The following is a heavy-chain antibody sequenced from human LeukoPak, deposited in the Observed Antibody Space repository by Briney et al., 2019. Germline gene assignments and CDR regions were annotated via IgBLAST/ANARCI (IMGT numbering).Heavy chain of an antibody. CDR2: IYTSGST. CDR3: ARDRGTYYYDSSGYYHWYFDL. Sequence: PSETLSLTCTVSGGSISSYYWSWIRQPAGKGLEWIGRIYTSGSTNYNPSLKSRVTISVDMSKNQFSLKLSSVTAADTAVYYCARDRGTYYYDSSGYYHWYFDLWGRGTLVTVSS. J-gene: IGHJ2*01. D-gene: IGHD3-22*01. CDR1: GGSISSYY. V-gene: IGHV4-4*07.